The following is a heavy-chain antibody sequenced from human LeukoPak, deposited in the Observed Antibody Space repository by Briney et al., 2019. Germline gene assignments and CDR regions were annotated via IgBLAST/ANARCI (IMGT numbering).Heavy chain of an antibody. V-gene: IGHV4-34*01. D-gene: IGHD2-15*01. J-gene: IGHJ4*02. CDR3: ARLRGGGSCYYDY. CDR1: GGSFSDYY. CDR2: INHSGST. Sequence: SETLSLTCAVYGGSFSDYYWSWIRQPPGKGLEWIGEINHSGSTNYNPSLKSRVTISVDTSKNQFSLKLSSVTAADTAVYYCARLRGGGSCYYDYWGQGTLVTVSS.